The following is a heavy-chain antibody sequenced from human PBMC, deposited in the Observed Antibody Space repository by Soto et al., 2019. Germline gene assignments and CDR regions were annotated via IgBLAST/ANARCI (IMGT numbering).Heavy chain of an antibody. CDR2: ISSSSSTI. CDR1: GFTFSSYS. D-gene: IGHD3-16*01. Sequence: GGSLRLSCAASGFTFSSYSMNWVRQAPGKGLEWVSYISSSSSTIYYADSVKGRFTISRDNAKNSLYLQMNSLRDEDTAVYYCARRREGAGGTSRSYPLYYYYGMDVWGQGTTVTVSS. CDR3: ARRREGAGGTSRSYPLYYYYGMDV. V-gene: IGHV3-48*02. J-gene: IGHJ6*02.